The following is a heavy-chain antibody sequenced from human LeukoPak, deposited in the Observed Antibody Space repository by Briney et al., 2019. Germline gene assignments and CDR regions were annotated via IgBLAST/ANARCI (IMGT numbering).Heavy chain of an antibody. Sequence: GGSLRLSCAGSGFTFSDFWMTWVRQAPGQGLEWVADIKPDGNEKNYVDSVKGRFTVSRDNAEHSLFLQMNSLRAEDTAVYYCARVRHYFGSGTSPLAYWGQGTLVIVSS. D-gene: IGHD3-10*01. CDR3: ARVRHYFGSGTSPLAY. J-gene: IGHJ4*02. V-gene: IGHV3-7*01. CDR1: GFTFSDFW. CDR2: IKPDGNEK.